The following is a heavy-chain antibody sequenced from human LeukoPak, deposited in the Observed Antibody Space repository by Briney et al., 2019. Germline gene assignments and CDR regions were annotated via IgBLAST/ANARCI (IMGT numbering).Heavy chain of an antibody. Sequence: SVKVSCKASGGTFSSYAISWVRQAPGQGLEWMGRIIPIFGTANYARKFQGRVTITADKSTSTAYMELSSLRSEDTAVYYCAKEPASRLSGYYYMDVWGKGTTVTVSS. CDR1: GGTFSSYA. D-gene: IGHD2/OR15-2a*01. CDR2: IIPIFGTA. V-gene: IGHV1-69*06. J-gene: IGHJ6*03. CDR3: AKEPASRLSGYYYMDV.